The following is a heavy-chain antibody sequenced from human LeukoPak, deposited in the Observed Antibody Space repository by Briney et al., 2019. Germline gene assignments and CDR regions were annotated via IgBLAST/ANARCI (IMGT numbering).Heavy chain of an antibody. CDR2: IYYSGST. Sequence: KSSETLSLTCTVSGGSISSYYWSWIRQPPGKGLEWIGYIYYSGSTNYNPSLKSRVTISVDTSKNQFSLKLSSVTAADTAVYYCARHAAVTNTYYYYGMDVWGQGTTVTVSS. CDR3: ARHAAVTNTYYYYGMDV. D-gene: IGHD4-17*01. CDR1: GGSISSYY. J-gene: IGHJ6*02. V-gene: IGHV4-59*08.